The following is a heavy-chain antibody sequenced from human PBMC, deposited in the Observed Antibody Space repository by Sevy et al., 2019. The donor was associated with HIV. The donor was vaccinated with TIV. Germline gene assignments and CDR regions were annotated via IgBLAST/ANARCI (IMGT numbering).Heavy chain of an antibody. D-gene: IGHD6-19*01. CDR3: ARESIAVAGFGYYFHY. V-gene: IGHV3-33*01. CDR1: GFTYNGYR. J-gene: IGHJ4*02. Sequence: GGYLRLSCAASGFTYNGYRMHWVRQAPGKGLEWVAVIWYDGSNKEYADSVKGRFTISIDNCKNTLYLQMNNLRAEDMAVYYCARESIAVAGFGYYFHYWGQGTLVTVSS. CDR2: IWYDGSNK.